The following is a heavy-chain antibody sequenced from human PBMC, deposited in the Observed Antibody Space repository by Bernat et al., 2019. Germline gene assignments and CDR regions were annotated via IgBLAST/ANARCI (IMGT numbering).Heavy chain of an antibody. CDR3: ARGGGYEAAHDD. D-gene: IGHD5-12*01. J-gene: IGHJ4*02. Sequence: QVTLRESGPALVKPTQTLTLTCTFSGFSLSTSGMCVSWIRQPPGKALEWLALIDWDDDKYYSTSLKTRRTISKDTSKNQVCRTMTNRDPGDTATYYCARGGGYEAAHDDWGQGTRGT. V-gene: IGHV2-70*01. CDR1: GFSLSTSGMC. CDR2: IDWDDDK.